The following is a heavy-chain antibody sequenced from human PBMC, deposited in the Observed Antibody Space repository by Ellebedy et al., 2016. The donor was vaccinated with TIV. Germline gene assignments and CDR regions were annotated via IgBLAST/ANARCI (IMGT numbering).Heavy chain of an antibody. CDR3: ARGGMQCFEH. CDR2: INNNGDGT. CDR1: GFTFRSQT. Sequence: GESLKISCAASGFTFRSQTMSWVRQASGKGPEWISSINNNGDGTFYADSVKGRFTTSRDNSKNTLYLQMNSLRAEDTAVYYCARGGMQCFEHWGQGTLVTVSS. J-gene: IGHJ4*02. V-gene: IGHV3-23*01. D-gene: IGHD2-8*01.